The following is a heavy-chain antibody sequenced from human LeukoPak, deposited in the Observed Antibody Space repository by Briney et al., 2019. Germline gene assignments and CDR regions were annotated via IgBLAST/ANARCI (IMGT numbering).Heavy chain of an antibody. V-gene: IGHV1-69*05. Sequence: SVKVSCKASGGTFSSYAISWVRQAPGQGLEWMGGIIPIFGTANYAQKLQGRVTMTTDTSTSTAYMELRSLRSDDTAVYYCAYYDSSGYYYGWGQGTLVTVSS. CDR1: GGTFSSYA. CDR3: AYYDSSGYYYG. D-gene: IGHD3-22*01. J-gene: IGHJ4*02. CDR2: IIPIFGTA.